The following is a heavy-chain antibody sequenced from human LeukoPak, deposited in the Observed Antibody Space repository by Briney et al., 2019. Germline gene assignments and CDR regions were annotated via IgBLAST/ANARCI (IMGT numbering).Heavy chain of an antibody. V-gene: IGHV4-34*01. Sequence: PSETLSLTCAVYGGSFSGYYWSWIRQPPGKGLEWIGEINHSGSTNYNPSLKSRVTISVDTSKNQFSLKLSSVTAADTAVYYCAKSTNYYGSGSYYADWFDPWGQGTLVTVSS. CDR2: INHSGST. CDR3: AKSTNYYGSGSYYADWFDP. CDR1: GGSFSGYY. D-gene: IGHD3-10*01. J-gene: IGHJ5*02.